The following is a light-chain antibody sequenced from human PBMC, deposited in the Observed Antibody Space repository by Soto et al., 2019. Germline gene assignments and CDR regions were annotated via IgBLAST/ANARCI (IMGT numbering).Light chain of an antibody. V-gene: IGLV2-14*01. J-gene: IGLJ1*01. CDR3: SSYTSDSSYV. Sequence: SVLAQPASVSGSPGQSITISCTGTSSDVGLYDYVSWYQQHPGKAPQLMIYAVSNRPSGVSNRFSASKSGNTASLFISGLQAEDEADCYCSSYTSDSSYVFGSGTKVTVL. CDR2: AVS. CDR1: SSDVGLYDY.